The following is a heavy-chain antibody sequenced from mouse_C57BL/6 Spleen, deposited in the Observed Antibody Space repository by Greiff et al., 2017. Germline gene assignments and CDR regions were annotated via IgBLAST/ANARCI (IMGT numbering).Heavy chain of an antibody. J-gene: IGHJ2*01. CDR1: GYTFTDYY. CDR3: ARDTTVEGY. CDR2: INPNNGGT. V-gene: IGHV1-26*01. Sequence: EVQLQQSGPELVKPGASVKISCKASGYTFTDYYMNWVKQSHGKSLEWIGDINPNNGGTSYNQKFKGKATLTVDKSSSTAYMELRSLTSEDSAVYYCARDTTVEGYWGQGTTLTVSS. D-gene: IGHD1-1*01.